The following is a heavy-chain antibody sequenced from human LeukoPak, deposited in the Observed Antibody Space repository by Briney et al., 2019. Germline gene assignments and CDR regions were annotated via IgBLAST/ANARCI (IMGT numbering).Heavy chain of an antibody. CDR1: GFTFSDYY. Sequence: GGSLRLSCAASGFTFSDYYMSWIRQAPGKGLEWVSYISSRGNTIYYADSVKGRFTISRDNAKNSLYLQMNSLRAEDTAVYYCASEPPESVTNTGSPLDYWGQGTLVTVSS. V-gene: IGHV3-11*01. D-gene: IGHD4-17*01. J-gene: IGHJ4*02. CDR3: ASEPPESVTNTGSPLDY. CDR2: ISSRGNTI.